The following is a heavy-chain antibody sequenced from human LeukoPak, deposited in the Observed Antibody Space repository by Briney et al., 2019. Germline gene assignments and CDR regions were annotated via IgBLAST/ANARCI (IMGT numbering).Heavy chain of an antibody. J-gene: IGHJ4*02. CDR3: ASTYDFWSGYYSGPLDY. V-gene: IGHV4-30-4*08. CDR1: GGSISSGDYY. CDR2: IYYSGST. D-gene: IGHD3-3*01. Sequence: SETLSLTCTVSGGSISSGDYYWSWIRQPPGKGLEWIGYIYYSGSTYYNPPLKSRVTISVDTSKNQFSLKLSSVTAADTAVYYCASTYDFWSGYYSGPLDYWGQGTLVTVSS.